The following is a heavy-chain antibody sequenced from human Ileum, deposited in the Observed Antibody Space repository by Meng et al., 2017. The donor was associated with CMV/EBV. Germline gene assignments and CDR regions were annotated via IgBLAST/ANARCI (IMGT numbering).Heavy chain of an antibody. CDR3: TSHNLYYYDSSGSL. CDR1: GFTFSGSA. CDR2: IRSKANSYAT. Sequence: GESLKISCAASGFTFSGSAMHWVRQASGKGLEWAGRIRSKANSYATAYAASVKGRFIISRDDSKNTAYLQMNSLKTEDTAVYYCTSHNLYYYDSSGSLWGQGTLVTVSS. V-gene: IGHV3-73*01. J-gene: IGHJ4*02. D-gene: IGHD3-22*01.